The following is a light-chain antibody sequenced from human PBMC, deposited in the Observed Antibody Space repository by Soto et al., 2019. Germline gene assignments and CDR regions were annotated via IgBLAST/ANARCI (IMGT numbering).Light chain of an antibody. Sequence: QSALTQPPSASGSPGQSVTISCTGTSSDVGGYNYVSWYQQHPGNAPKLMIYEVIKRPSGVPDRFSGSKSGNTASLTVSGLHAEDEADYYCSSYAGTNNLYVFGTGTKLTVL. CDR3: SSYAGTNNLYV. J-gene: IGLJ1*01. V-gene: IGLV2-8*01. CDR2: EVI. CDR1: SSDVGGYNY.